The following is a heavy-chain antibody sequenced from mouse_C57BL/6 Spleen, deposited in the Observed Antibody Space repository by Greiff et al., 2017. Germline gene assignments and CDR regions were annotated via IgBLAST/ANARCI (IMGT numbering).Heavy chain of an antibody. J-gene: IGHJ3*01. V-gene: IGHV5-4*01. CDR1: GFTFSSYA. Sequence: EVQGVESGGGLVKPGGSLKLSCAASGFTFSSYAMSWVRQTPEKRLEWVATISDGGSYTYYPDNVKGRFTISRDNAKNNLYLQMSHLKSEDTAMYYCARDNYCGSSPFAYWGQGTLVTVSA. D-gene: IGHD1-1*01. CDR3: ARDNYCGSSPFAY. CDR2: ISDGGSYT.